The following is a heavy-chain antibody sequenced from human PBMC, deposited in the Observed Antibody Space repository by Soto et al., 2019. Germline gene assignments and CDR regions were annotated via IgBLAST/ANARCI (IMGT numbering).Heavy chain of an antibody. D-gene: IGHD6-6*01. J-gene: IGHJ6*02. CDR1: GGTFSSYA. Sequence: QVQLVQSGAEVKKPGSSVKVSCKASGGTFSSYAISWVRQAPGQGLEWMGGIIPIFGTANYAQKFQGRVTITADEATSTAYMELSSLRSEDTAVYYCASRERDFVLYYYGMDVWGQGTTVTVSS. V-gene: IGHV1-69*12. CDR3: ASRERDFVLYYYGMDV. CDR2: IIPIFGTA.